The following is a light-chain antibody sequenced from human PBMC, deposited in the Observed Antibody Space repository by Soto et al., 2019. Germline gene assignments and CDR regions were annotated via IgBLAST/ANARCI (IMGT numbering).Light chain of an antibody. J-gene: IGKJ2*01. CDR3: QQYGSSPPYT. Sequence: EIVLTQSPGTLSLSPGERATLSCRASQSVSSSYLAWYQQKPGQAPRLLIYCASSRATGIPDRFSGSGSGADFTLTISRLEPEDCAVYYWQQYGSSPPYTFGQGTKLEIK. V-gene: IGKV3-20*01. CDR2: CAS. CDR1: QSVSSSY.